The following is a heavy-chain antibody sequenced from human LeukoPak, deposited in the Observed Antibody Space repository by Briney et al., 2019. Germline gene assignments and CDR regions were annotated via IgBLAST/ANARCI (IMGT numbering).Heavy chain of an antibody. J-gene: IGHJ4*02. CDR3: ARHRYCSSGSCYLDY. CDR2: IYPGDSDT. Sequence: GESLKISCKGSGYSFTNYWIGWVRQMPGKGLEWMGIIYPGDSDTRYSPSFQGQVTISADKSISTACLQWSSLKASDTAMYYCARHRYCSSGSCYLDYWGQGTLVTVSS. D-gene: IGHD2-15*01. V-gene: IGHV5-51*01. CDR1: GYSFTNYW.